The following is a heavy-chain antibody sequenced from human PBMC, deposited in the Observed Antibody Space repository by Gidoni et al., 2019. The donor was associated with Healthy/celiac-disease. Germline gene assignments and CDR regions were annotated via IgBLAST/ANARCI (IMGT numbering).Heavy chain of an antibody. CDR3: TTEPRIAAAGSWFDY. CDR1: GFTFSNAW. CDR2: IKSKTDGGTT. V-gene: IGHV3-15*01. Sequence: EVQLVESGGGLVKPGGSLSLSCAASGFTFSNAWMGWVRQAPGKGLEWVGRIKSKTDGGTTDYAAPVKGRFTISRDDSKNTLYLQMNSLKTEDTDVYYCTTEPRIAAAGSWFDYWGQGTLVTVSS. D-gene: IGHD6-13*01. J-gene: IGHJ4*02.